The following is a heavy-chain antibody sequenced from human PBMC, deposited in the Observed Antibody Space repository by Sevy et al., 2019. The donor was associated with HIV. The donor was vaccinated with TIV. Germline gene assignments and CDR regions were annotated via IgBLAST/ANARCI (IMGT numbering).Heavy chain of an antibody. CDR3: ARDRDIVVVRRTYYGMDV. V-gene: IGHV1-3*01. CDR1: GYTFTSYA. Sequence: ASVKVSCKASGYTFTSYAMHWVRQAPGQRLEWMGWINAGNGNTKYSQKFQGRVTITRDTSASTAYMELGSLRSEDTAVYYCARDRDIVVVRRTYYGMDVWGQGTTVTVSS. D-gene: IGHD2-15*01. J-gene: IGHJ6*02. CDR2: INAGNGNT.